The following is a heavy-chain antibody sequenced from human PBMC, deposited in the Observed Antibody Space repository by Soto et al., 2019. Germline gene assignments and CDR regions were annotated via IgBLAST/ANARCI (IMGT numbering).Heavy chain of an antibody. J-gene: IGHJ4*02. CDR2: INHSGST. Sequence: QVQLQQWGAGLLKPSETLSLTCAVYGGSFSGYYWSWIRQPPGKGLEWIGEINHSGSTNYNPSLKNRVTISVDPSKNQSYPKLSSVTDADTAVYSCGRGRLAASHWGKGTLVTVSS. D-gene: IGHD6-13*01. CDR3: GRGRLAASH. CDR1: GGSFSGYY. V-gene: IGHV4-34*01.